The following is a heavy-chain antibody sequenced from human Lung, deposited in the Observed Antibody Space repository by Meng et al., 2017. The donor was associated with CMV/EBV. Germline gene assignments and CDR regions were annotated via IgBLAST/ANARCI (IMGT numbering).Heavy chain of an antibody. CDR1: GFTFRSHT. Sequence: SCAASGFTFRSHTIHWVRQAPGKGLEWLSVMSSDGGTKFYADSVKGRFTISRDNSKNTLYLQMNSLRPEDTAVYYCATAGVLRYFDWRDPPEYWXQGTLVTVSS. J-gene: IGHJ4*02. CDR3: ATAGVLRYFDWRDPPEY. D-gene: IGHD3-9*01. CDR2: MSSDGGTK. V-gene: IGHV3-30-3*01.